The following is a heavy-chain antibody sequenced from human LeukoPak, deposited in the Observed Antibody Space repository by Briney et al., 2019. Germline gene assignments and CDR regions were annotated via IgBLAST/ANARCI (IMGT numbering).Heavy chain of an antibody. D-gene: IGHD3-22*01. Sequence: ASVKVSYKASGYTFTSYGISWVRQAPGQGLEWMGWISAYNGNTNYAQKLQGRVTMTTDTSTSTAYMELWSLRSDDTAVYYCARARDYDRYFDYWGQGTLVTVSS. CDR3: ARARDYDRYFDY. V-gene: IGHV1-18*01. CDR2: ISAYNGNT. J-gene: IGHJ4*02. CDR1: GYTFTSYG.